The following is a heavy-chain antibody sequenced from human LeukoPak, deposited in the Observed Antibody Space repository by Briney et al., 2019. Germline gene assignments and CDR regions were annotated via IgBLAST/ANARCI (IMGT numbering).Heavy chain of an antibody. CDR2: IRYDGSNK. J-gene: IGHJ4*02. CDR3: ARLGYCTNGVCYGFDY. CDR1: GFTFSSYG. D-gene: IGHD2-8*01. V-gene: IGHV3-30*02. Sequence: PGGSLRLSCAASGFTFSSYGMHWVRQAPGKGLEWVAFIRYDGSNKYYADSVKGRFTISRDYSKNTLYLQMNSLRAEDTAVYYCARLGYCTNGVCYGFDYWGQGTLVTVSS.